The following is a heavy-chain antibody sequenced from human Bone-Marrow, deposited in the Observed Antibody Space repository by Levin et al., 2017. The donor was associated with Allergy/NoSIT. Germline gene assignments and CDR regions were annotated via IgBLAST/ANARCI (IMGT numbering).Heavy chain of an antibody. V-gene: IGHV5-51*01. Sequence: GGSLRLSCKASGYTFTNFWIGWVRQLPGKGLEWMAVIYPGDSHIRYTPSFQGHITISADKSITTAYLQWSSLKASATGMYFCARQSSGWAPGVDWFDPWGQGTLVTVSS. CDR1: GYTFTNFW. CDR2: IYPGDSHI. D-gene: IGHD6-19*01. CDR3: ARQSSGWAPGVDWFDP. J-gene: IGHJ5*02.